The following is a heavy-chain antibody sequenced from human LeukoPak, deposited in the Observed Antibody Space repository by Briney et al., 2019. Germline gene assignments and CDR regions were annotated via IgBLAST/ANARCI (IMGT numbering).Heavy chain of an antibody. J-gene: IGHJ3*02. CDR3: ARTVRASMKGHAFDI. CDR1: GGSISSSNW. D-gene: IGHD2/OR15-2a*01. CDR2: IYHSGST. V-gene: IGHV4-4*02. Sequence: SGTLSFTCAVSGGSISSSNWWSWVRQPPGKGLEWIGEIYHSGSTNYNPSLKSRVTISVDKSKNQFSLKLSSVTAADTAVYYCARTVRASMKGHAFDIWGQGTMVTVSS.